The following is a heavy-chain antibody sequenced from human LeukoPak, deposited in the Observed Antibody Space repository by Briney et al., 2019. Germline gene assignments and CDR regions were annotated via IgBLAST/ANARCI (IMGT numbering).Heavy chain of an antibody. Sequence: GGSLRLSCAASGFTFSAYWMAWVRQAPGKGLEWVANIKEDGTVKHYVDSVKGRLTISRDNAKESLFLQMNSLRAEDTAVYYCARDRGWNTFDYWGQGTLVTVSS. CDR2: IKEDGTVK. V-gene: IGHV3-7*01. D-gene: IGHD1/OR15-1a*01. CDR1: GFTFSAYW. J-gene: IGHJ4*02. CDR3: ARDRGWNTFDY.